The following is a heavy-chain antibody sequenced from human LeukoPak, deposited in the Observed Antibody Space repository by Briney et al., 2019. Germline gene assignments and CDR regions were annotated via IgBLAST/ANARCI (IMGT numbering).Heavy chain of an antibody. CDR1: GGSFSGYY. V-gene: IGHV4-34*01. D-gene: IGHD3-10*01. CDR2: INHSGST. CDR3: ARGRRTMVRGVINNWFDP. Sequence: PSETLSLTCAVYGGSFSGYYWSWIRQPPGKGLEWIGEINHSGSTNYNPSLKSRVTISVDTSKNQFSLKLSSVTAADTAVYYCARGRRTMVRGVINNWFDPWGQGTLVTVSS. J-gene: IGHJ5*02.